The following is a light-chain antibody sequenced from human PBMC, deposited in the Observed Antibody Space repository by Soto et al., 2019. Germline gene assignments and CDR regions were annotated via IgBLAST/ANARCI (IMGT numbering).Light chain of an antibody. V-gene: IGKV1-5*01. J-gene: IGKJ1*01. CDR1: QSINNW. CDR2: DAS. Sequence: GDIVTITCRASQSINNWLAWYQQKPGKAPKLLIYDASSLESGVPSRFSGSGSGTEFTLTISSLQPDDFATYYCQQYKAFGQGTKVDIK. CDR3: QQYKA.